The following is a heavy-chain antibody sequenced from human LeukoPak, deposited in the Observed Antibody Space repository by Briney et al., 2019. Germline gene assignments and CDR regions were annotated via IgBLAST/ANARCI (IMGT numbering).Heavy chain of an antibody. CDR1: GGSIGSSTYY. V-gene: IGHV4-39*01. CDR2: KYCSGNS. Sequence: SETLSLTCTVSGGSIGSSTYYWGWIRQPPGKGLELIGSKYCSGNSYYNPSLKSRVSISVDTSKNQFSLKLSSVTAADTAVYYCARLYYYYGMDVWGQGTTVTVSS. J-gene: IGHJ6*02. CDR3: ARLYYYYGMDV.